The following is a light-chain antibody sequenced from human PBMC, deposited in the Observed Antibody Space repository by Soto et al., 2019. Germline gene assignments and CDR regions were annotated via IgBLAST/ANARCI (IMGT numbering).Light chain of an antibody. CDR1: SSDVGGYNY. CDR3: ASYASSNTVL. CDR2: DVT. J-gene: IGLJ2*01. Sequence: QSVLTQPASVSGSPGQSITISCTGTSSDVGGYNYVSRYRQHPGKAPKLMIYDVTYRPSGVSNRFSASKSGNTASLTISGLQAEDEADYYCASYASSNTVLFGGGTKVTVL. V-gene: IGLV2-14*03.